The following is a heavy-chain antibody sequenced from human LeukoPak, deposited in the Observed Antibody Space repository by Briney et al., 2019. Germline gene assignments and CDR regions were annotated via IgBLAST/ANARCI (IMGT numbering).Heavy chain of an antibody. J-gene: IGHJ4*02. V-gene: IGHV3-9*01. CDR3: ARGYCSGGSCYPAVLDY. D-gene: IGHD2-15*01. CDR2: ISWNSGSI. Sequence: GGSLRLSCAASGFTFDDYAMHWVRQAPGKGLEWVSGISWNSGSIGYADSVKGRFTISRDNSKNTLYLQMNSLRAEDTAVYYCARGYCSGGSCYPAVLDYWGQGTLVTVSS. CDR1: GFTFDDYA.